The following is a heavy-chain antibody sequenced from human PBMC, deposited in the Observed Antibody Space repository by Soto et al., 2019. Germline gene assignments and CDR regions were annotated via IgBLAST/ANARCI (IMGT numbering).Heavy chain of an antibody. D-gene: IGHD3-9*01. CDR1: VFSLSNARMG. V-gene: IGHV2-26*01. Sequence: QVTLKESGPVLVKPTETLTLTCTVSVFSLSNARMGVSWIRQPPGKALEWLAHIFSNDEKSYSTSLKSRLTISKDTSKSQVVLTMTNMEPVDTATDSCARIRGGRYFDWLFSMSGWFDPWGQGTLVTVSS. CDR2: IFSNDEK. J-gene: IGHJ5*02. CDR3: ARIRGGRYFDWLFSMSGWFDP.